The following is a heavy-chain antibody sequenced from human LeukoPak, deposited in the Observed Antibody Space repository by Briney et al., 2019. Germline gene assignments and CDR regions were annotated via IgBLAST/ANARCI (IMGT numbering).Heavy chain of an antibody. Sequence: VASVKVSCKASGYTFTSYGISWVRQAPGQGLEWMGWISAYNGNTNYAQKLQGRVTMTTDTSTSTAYMELRSLRSDDTAVYYCARERGYYDSSGWDDYWXXXXLVTVSS. CDR2: ISAYNGNT. CDR1: GYTFTSYG. V-gene: IGHV1-18*01. J-gene: IGHJ4*01. CDR3: ARERGYYDSSGWDDY. D-gene: IGHD3-22*01.